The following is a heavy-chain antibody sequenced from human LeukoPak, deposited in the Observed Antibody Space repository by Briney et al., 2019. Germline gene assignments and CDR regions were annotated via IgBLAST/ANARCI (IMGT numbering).Heavy chain of an antibody. Sequence: GGSLRLSCEASGFTFSIYDMYWVRQAPGKGLEWVAVISYDGSNKYYADSVKGRFTISRDNSKNTLYLQMNSLRAEDTAVYYCAKDQDTAMVETGIDYWGQGTLVTVSS. CDR3: AKDQDTAMVETGIDY. V-gene: IGHV3-30*18. CDR1: GFTFSIYD. D-gene: IGHD5-18*01. J-gene: IGHJ4*02. CDR2: ISYDGSNK.